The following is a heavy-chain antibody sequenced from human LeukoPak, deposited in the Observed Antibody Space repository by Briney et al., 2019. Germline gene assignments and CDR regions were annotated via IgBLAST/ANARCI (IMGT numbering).Heavy chain of an antibody. CDR3: ARRYSNYLYYYYYYYMDV. V-gene: IGHV4-34*01. CDR1: GGSISSYY. D-gene: IGHD4-11*01. Sequence: SETLSLTCTVSGGSISSYYWSWIRQPPGKGLEWIGEINHSGSTNYNPSLKSRVTISVDTSKNQFSLKLSSVTAADTAVYYCARRYSNYLYYYYYYYMDVWGKGTTVTVSS. J-gene: IGHJ6*03. CDR2: INHSGST.